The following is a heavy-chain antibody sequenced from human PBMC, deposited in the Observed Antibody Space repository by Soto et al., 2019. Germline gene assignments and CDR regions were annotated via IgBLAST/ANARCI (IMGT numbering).Heavy chain of an antibody. CDR2: IYYSGST. CDR1: GGSISSYY. CDR3: ARRYGPGFDY. J-gene: IGHJ4*02. Sequence: SETLSLTCTVSGGSISSYYWGWIRQPPGKELEWVGYIYYSGSTNYNPSLKSRVTISVDTSKNQFSLKLSSVTAADTAVYYCARRYGPGFDYWGQGTLVTVSS. V-gene: IGHV4-59*08. D-gene: IGHD4-17*01.